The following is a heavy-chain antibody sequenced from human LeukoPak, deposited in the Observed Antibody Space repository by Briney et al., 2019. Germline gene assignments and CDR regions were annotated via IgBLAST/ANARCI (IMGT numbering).Heavy chain of an antibody. V-gene: IGHV1-2*06. J-gene: IGHJ3*02. Sequence: ASVKVSCKASGYTFTGYYMHWVRQAPGQGLEWMGRINPNSGGTNYAQKFQGRVTMTSDTSISTAYMELSRMRSDDTAVYYCAREWVWYYYDSSGTPGAFDIWGQGTMVTVSS. CDR3: AREWVWYYYDSSGTPGAFDI. CDR1: GYTFTGYY. CDR2: INPNSGGT. D-gene: IGHD3-22*01.